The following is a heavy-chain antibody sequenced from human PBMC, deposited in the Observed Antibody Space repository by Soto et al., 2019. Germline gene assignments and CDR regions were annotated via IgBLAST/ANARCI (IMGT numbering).Heavy chain of an antibody. CDR1: GYTFTSYD. Sequence: ASVKVSCKASGYTFTSYDINWVRQATGQGLEWMGWMNPNSGNTGYAQKFQGRVTMTRNTSISTAYMELSSLRSEDTAVYYCHSQSWYSHYYYGMDVRGKGPTVTVSS. D-gene: IGHD6-13*01. J-gene: IGHJ6*04. V-gene: IGHV1-8*01. CDR3: HSQSWYSHYYYGMDV. CDR2: MNPNSGNT.